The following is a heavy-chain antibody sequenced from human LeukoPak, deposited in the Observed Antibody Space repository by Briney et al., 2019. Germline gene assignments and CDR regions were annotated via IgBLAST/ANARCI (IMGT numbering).Heavy chain of an antibody. Sequence: GGSLRLSCAASGFTISANFMSWVRQAPGKGLEWVSIMYSVGSTFYADSVKGRFTISRDPSKNSLDLQMDSLRVDDTAVHYCARDLSGYSYGFGGDLWGQGTLVTVSS. CDR3: ARDLSGYSYGFGGDL. V-gene: IGHV3-66*01. CDR2: MYSVGST. D-gene: IGHD5-18*01. CDR1: GFTISANF. J-gene: IGHJ4*02.